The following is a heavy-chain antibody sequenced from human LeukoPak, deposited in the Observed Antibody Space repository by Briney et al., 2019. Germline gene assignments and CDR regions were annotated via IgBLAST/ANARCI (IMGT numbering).Heavy chain of an antibody. CDR2: ISASGAVP. V-gene: IGHV3-11*04. CDR1: GFRFDSFY. CDR3: ARSLIVASEDY. Sequence: GGSLRLSCAASGFRFDSFYMGWIRQVPGKGLDYIALISASGAVPYYAESVKGRFTISRDNAKNSVSLQMNSLSADDTAIYYCARSLIVASEDYWGQGAQVTVSS. D-gene: IGHD3-22*01. J-gene: IGHJ4*02.